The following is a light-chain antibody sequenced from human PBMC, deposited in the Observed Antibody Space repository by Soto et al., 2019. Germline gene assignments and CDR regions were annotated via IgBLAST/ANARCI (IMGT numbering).Light chain of an antibody. Sequence: QSVLTQPPSVSGAPGQRVTISCTGSSSKIGAGYDVHWYQQLPGTAPKLLIYGNSNRPSGVPDRLSGSKSGTSASLAITGLQAEDEADYYCQSYDSSLSAFYVFGTGTKVTVL. J-gene: IGLJ1*01. CDR3: QSYDSSLSAFYV. V-gene: IGLV1-40*01. CDR1: SSKIGAGYD. CDR2: GNS.